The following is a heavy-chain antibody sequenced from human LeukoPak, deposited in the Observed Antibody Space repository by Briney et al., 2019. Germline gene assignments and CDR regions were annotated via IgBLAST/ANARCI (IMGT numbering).Heavy chain of an antibody. J-gene: IGHJ6*02. CDR2: IYYSGST. Sequence: PSETLSLTCTVSGGSISSYYWSWIRQPPGKGLEWIGYIYYSGSTNYNPSLKSRVTISVDTSKNQFSLKLSSVTAADTAVYYCARRDSSSFGYYGMDVWGQGTTVTVS. CDR3: ARRDSSSFGYYGMDV. CDR1: GGSISSYY. D-gene: IGHD6-13*01. V-gene: IGHV4-59*08.